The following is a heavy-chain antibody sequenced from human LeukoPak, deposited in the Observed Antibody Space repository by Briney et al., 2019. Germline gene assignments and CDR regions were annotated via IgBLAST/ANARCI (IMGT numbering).Heavy chain of an antibody. J-gene: IGHJ4*02. CDR2: LYYSGST. CDR3: AIYCCSTSCYGRYYFDY. V-gene: IGHV4-31*01. Sequence: PSETLSLTCSVSGGSIRSGCYFWRWVRQHRGGGLERFGYLYYSGSTYYNRSLKSQVTISVDTSQNQFSMKLSSVTAADTAVYYCAIYCCSTSCYGRYYFDYWGQGTLVTVSS. D-gene: IGHD2-2*01. CDR1: GGSIRSGCYF.